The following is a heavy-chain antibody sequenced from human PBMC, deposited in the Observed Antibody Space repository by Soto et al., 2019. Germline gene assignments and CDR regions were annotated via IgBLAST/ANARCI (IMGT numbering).Heavy chain of an antibody. CDR1: GFTFSSYA. J-gene: IGHJ4*02. CDR3: ASSDDFWSGSRLDY. V-gene: IGHV3-30-3*01. CDR2: ISYDGSNK. Sequence: GGSLRLSCAASGFTFSSYAMHWVRQAPGKGLEWVAVISYDGSNKYYADSVKGRFTISRDNSKNTLYLQMNSLRAEDTAVYYCASSDDFWSGSRLDYWGQGTLVTSPQ. D-gene: IGHD3-3*01.